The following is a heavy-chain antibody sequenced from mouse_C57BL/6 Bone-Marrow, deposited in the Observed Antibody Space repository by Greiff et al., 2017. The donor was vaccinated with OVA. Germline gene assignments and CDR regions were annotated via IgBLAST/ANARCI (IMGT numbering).Heavy chain of an antibody. J-gene: IGHJ3*01. CDR2: IYPGGGYT. D-gene: IGHD1-1*01. CDR3: ARDYYGSRYAWFAY. Sequence: VQGVESGAELVRPGTSVKMSCKASGYTFTNYWIGWAKQRPGHGLEWIGDIYPGGGYTNYNEKFKGKATLTADKSSSTAYMQFSSLTSEDSAIYYWARDYYGSRYAWFAYWGQGTLVTVSA. CDR1: GYTFTNYW. V-gene: IGHV1-63*01.